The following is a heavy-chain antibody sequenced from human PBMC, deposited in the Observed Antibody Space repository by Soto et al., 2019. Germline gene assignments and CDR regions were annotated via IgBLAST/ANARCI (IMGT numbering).Heavy chain of an antibody. Sequence: QVQLQESGPGLVKPSETLSLTCTVSGGSISNYYWSWLRQPPGKGLEWIGYIYYSGSTNYNPSLKRRVPISVDTSKNPFSLKLSSVTAADTAVYYCARDTVDLGVSGAHDYYGMDVWGQGTTVTVSS. J-gene: IGHJ6*02. CDR1: GGSISNYY. CDR3: ARDTVDLGVSGAHDYYGMDV. D-gene: IGHD3-3*01. V-gene: IGHV4-59*01. CDR2: IYYSGST.